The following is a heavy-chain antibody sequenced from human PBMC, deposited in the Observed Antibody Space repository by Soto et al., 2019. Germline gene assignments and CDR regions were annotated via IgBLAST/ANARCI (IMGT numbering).Heavy chain of an antibody. Sequence: PGGSLRLSCEASGFIFTTNSMNWVRQVPGKGLQWLSSISSSGTFKSYGDSAKGRFTISRDNAKNSLFLQMNNLSGEDTGLYYCARDPPHGGTSSWDADSWGPGTLVTVSS. CDR2: ISSSGTFK. CDR3: ARDPPHGGTSSWDADS. J-gene: IGHJ4*02. D-gene: IGHD2-15*01. V-gene: IGHV3-21*01. CDR1: GFIFTTNS.